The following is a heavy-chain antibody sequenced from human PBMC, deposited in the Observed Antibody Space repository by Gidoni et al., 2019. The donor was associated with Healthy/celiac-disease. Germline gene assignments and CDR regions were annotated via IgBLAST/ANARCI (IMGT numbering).Heavy chain of an antibody. CDR1: GGSISSYY. V-gene: IGHV4-4*07. D-gene: IGHD3-10*01. J-gene: IGHJ3*02. Sequence: QVQLQESGPGLVKPSETRSLTCTVSGGSISSYYWSSLRQPAGKGLEWIGRIYTSGSTNYNPSLKRRVTMSVDTSKNQFSLKLSSLPAADTAVYYCARAPAHYYGSGSPSYAFDIWGQGTMVTVSS. CDR2: IYTSGST. CDR3: ARAPAHYYGSGSPSYAFDI.